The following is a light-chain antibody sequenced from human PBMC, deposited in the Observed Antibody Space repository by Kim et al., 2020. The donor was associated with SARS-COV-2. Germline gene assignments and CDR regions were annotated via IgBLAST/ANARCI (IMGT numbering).Light chain of an antibody. V-gene: IGKV1D-12*01. CDR2: AAS. CDR1: QDISSR. Sequence: DIQMTQSPSSVSASVGDRVTITCRASQDISSRLVWYQQRPGQAPKLLIYAASTLQSGVPLRFSGSGSGTDFTLTVNSLQPEDFATYYCQQANSFPLTFGGGTKLEI. CDR3: QQANSFPLT. J-gene: IGKJ4*01.